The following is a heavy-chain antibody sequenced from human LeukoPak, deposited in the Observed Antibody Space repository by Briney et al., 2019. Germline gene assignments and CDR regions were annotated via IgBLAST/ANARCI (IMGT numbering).Heavy chain of an antibody. Sequence: LEWVGRIKSRTDGGTTDYAAPVKGRFTISRDDSKNTLYLQLNSLKTEDTAVYYCTTMSIATAGTPWGQGTLVTVSS. D-gene: IGHD6-13*01. V-gene: IGHV3-15*01. CDR3: TTMSIATAGTP. J-gene: IGHJ5*02. CDR2: IKSRTDGGTT.